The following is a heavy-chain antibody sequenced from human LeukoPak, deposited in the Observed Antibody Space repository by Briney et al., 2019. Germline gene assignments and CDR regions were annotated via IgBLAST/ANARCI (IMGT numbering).Heavy chain of an antibody. CDR3: AKEIDTLGTNAFDI. Sequence: GVSLRLSCAASGFSFDDYPMHWVRQAPGKGLEWVSLINEDGGKTFYADSVRGRFTISRDNSKNSLYLQMNSLRTEDTAVYYCAKEIDTLGTNAFDIWGQGTIVTASS. V-gene: IGHV3-43*02. D-gene: IGHD2-15*01. CDR2: INEDGGKT. CDR1: GFSFDDYP. J-gene: IGHJ3*02.